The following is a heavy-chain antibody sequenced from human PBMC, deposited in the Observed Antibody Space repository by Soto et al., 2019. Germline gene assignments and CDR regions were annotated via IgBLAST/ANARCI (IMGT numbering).Heavy chain of an antibody. CDR3: ARGSAFIGLDY. CDR2: IGTSGSYI. CDR1: GFTFDDYG. V-gene: IGHV3-21*01. Sequence: PGGSLRLSCAASGFTFDDYGMSWVRQAPGKGLEWVSSIGTSGSYIYDTDSVKGRFTISRDNTKDSLYLQMNSLRAEDTAIYYCARGSAFIGLDYWGQGTPVTVSS. D-gene: IGHD1-26*01. J-gene: IGHJ4*02.